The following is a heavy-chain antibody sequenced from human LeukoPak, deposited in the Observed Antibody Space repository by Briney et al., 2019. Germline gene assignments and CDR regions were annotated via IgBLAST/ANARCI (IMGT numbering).Heavy chain of an antibody. CDR3: ARRKQSYYYDSGGYYYVFDY. Sequence: SVKVSCKASGGTFSSYAISWVRQAPGQGLEWMGGIIPIFGTANYAQKFQGRVTITTDESTSTAYMELSSLRSEDTAVYYCARRKQSYYYDSGGYYYVFDYWGQGTLVTVSS. V-gene: IGHV1-69*05. D-gene: IGHD3-22*01. CDR1: GGTFSSYA. J-gene: IGHJ4*02. CDR2: IIPIFGTA.